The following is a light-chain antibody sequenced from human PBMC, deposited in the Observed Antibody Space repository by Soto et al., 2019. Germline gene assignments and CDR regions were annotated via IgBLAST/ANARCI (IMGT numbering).Light chain of an antibody. V-gene: IGLV1-44*01. CDR1: SSNIGSNT. CDR3: AAWDDSLNGYV. Sequence: QSALTQPPSASGTPGQRVTISCSGSSSNIGSNTVNWYQQLPGTAPKLLIYSNNQRPSVVPDRFSGSKSGTSASLAISGLQSEDAADYYCAAWDDSLNGYVFGTGTKVTVL. CDR2: SNN. J-gene: IGLJ1*01.